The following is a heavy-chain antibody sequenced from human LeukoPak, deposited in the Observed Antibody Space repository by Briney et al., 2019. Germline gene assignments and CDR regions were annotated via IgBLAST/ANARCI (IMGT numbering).Heavy chain of an antibody. J-gene: IGHJ5*02. CDR3: ARLYSIHNWFDP. CDR2: INPNSGGT. D-gene: IGHD6-13*01. CDR1: GYTFTGYY. Sequence: ASVKVSCKASGYTFTGYYMHWVRQAPGQGLEWMGRINPNSGGTNYAQKFQGRVTMTRDTSISTAYMELSRLRSDDTAVYYCARLYSIHNWFDPWGQGTLVTVSS. V-gene: IGHV1-2*06.